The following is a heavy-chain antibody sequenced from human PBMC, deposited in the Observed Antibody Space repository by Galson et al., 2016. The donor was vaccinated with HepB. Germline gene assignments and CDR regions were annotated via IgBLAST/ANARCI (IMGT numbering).Heavy chain of an antibody. D-gene: IGHD3-22*01. Sequence: SLRLSCAASGFTFSSYWMTWVRQAPGKGLEWVANIKRDGSQKNYVDSVKGRFTISRDNAKNSLYLQMSSLRAEETAVYYCARDQTHYDTSAYYDDLDIWGQGTMVTVSS. J-gene: IGHJ3*02. V-gene: IGHV3-7*04. CDR2: IKRDGSQK. CDR1: GFTFSSYW. CDR3: ARDQTHYDTSAYYDDLDI.